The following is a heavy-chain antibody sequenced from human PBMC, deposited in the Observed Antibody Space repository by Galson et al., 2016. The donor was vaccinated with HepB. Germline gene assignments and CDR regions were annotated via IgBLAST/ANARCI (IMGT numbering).Heavy chain of an antibody. CDR2: LYGGGYGP. D-gene: IGHD3-10*01. Sequence: LRLSCAASGFIFSDYAMTWVRQAPGKGLEWVSSLYGGGYGPRYADSVEGRFTISRDNSKNTLYLQMTSLGAGDTAVYYCTREYDGGSGGFDYWGQGALVAVSS. CDR1: GFIFSDYA. CDR3: TREYDGGSGGFDY. V-gene: IGHV3-23*01. J-gene: IGHJ4*02.